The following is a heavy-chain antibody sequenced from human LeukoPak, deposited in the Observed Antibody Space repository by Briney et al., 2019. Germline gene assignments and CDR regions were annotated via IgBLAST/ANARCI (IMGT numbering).Heavy chain of an antibody. Sequence: GGSLRLSCEASGFTFSDYAMTWVRQAPGKGLEWVSEITGSGISTYYADSVKGRFTISRDNSKNTLYLQMNSLRAEDTAVYYCAREHFGFDYWGQGTLVTVSS. CDR1: GFTFSDYA. V-gene: IGHV3-23*01. J-gene: IGHJ4*02. D-gene: IGHD2/OR15-2a*01. CDR3: AREHFGFDY. CDR2: ITGSGIST.